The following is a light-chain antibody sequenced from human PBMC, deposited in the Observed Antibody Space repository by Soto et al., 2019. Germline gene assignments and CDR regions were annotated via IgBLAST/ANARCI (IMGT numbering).Light chain of an antibody. J-gene: IGKJ4*01. CDR3: LQSRHVFLT. CDR1: QSLLHSDGNNY. CDR2: LGS. V-gene: IGKV2-28*01. Sequence: DIVLTQSPLSLPVTPGDPASISCRSSQSLLHSDGNNYLDWFLQKPGQSPQLLIDLGSNRASGVPDRFSGSGSGTDFTLKISRVEAEDIGVYYCLQSRHVFLTFGGGTKVELK.